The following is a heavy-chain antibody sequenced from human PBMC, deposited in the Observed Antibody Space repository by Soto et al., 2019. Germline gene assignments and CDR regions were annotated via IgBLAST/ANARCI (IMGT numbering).Heavy chain of an antibody. V-gene: IGHV3-9*01. Sequence: EVQLVESGGGLVQPGRSLRLSCAASGFTFDDYAMHWVRQAPGKGLEWVSGISWNSGSIGYADSVKGRYTISRDNAKNYLYLQMNSLRAEDTALYYCAQESHWGQGTMVTVSS. CDR2: ISWNSGSI. J-gene: IGHJ3*01. CDR1: GFTFDDYA. CDR3: AQESH.